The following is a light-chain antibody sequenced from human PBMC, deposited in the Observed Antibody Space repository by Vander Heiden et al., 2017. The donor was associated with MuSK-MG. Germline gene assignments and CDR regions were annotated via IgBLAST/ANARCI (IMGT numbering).Light chain of an antibody. V-gene: IGKV4-1*01. J-gene: IGKJ1*01. CDR2: WAS. Sequence: IVMTQSPDSLAVSLCERATINCKSSQSVLYSSNNKNYLAWYQQKPGQPPKLLIYWASTRESGVPDRFSGSGSGTDFTLTISSLQAEDVAVYYCQQYDRTPWTFGQGTKVEIK. CDR1: QSVLYSSNNKNY. CDR3: QQYDRTPWT.